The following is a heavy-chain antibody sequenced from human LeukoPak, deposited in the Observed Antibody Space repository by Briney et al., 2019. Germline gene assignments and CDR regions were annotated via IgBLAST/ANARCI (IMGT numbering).Heavy chain of an antibody. Sequence: VGSLRLSCAASGFTLSAYLMSWVRQAPGKGLEWVANIKHDGSAKYYVDSVKGRLTLARDTDKNSVYLELDSVRADDTAVSDCARGSGWHSIDEWGQGHLITVSS. CDR1: GFTLSAYL. D-gene: IGHD6-19*01. V-gene: IGHV3-7*04. J-gene: IGHJ4*02. CDR3: ARGSGWHSIDE. CDR2: IKHDGSAK.